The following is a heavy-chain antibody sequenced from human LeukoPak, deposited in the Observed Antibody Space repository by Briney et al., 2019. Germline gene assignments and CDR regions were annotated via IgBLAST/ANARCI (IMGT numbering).Heavy chain of an antibody. V-gene: IGHV1-3*01. J-gene: IGHJ4*02. Sequence: ASVKVSCKTSGYTFTNYAMRWVRQAPGQRFEWMGWINGGNGDTKYSQKFQGRVTVTRDTSATTVYMELSSLRSEDTAVYYCARVKAGTTFLDYWGQGTLVTLSS. CDR1: GYTFTNYA. CDR2: INGGNGDT. CDR3: ARVKAGTTFLDY. D-gene: IGHD1-7*01.